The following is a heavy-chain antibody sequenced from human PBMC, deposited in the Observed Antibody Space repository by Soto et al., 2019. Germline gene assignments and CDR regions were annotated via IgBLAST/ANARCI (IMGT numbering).Heavy chain of an antibody. V-gene: IGHV1-18*01. Sequence: ASVNVSCKASGYTFTIYGISWVLQAPGQGLEWMGWISAYNGNTNYAQKLQGRVTMTTDTSTSTAYMELRSLRSDDTAVYYCARGPHVQYYSYYMVVWCKGPSV. D-gene: IGHD6-6*01. CDR1: GYTFTIYG. CDR2: ISAYNGNT. CDR3: ARGPHVQYYSYYMVV. J-gene: IGHJ6*03.